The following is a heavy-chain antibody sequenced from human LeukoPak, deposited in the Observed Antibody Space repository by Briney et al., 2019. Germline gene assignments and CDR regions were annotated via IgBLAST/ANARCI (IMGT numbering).Heavy chain of an antibody. J-gene: IGHJ4*02. Sequence: SETLSLTCAVYGGSFSGYYWSWIRQPPGKGLEWIGEINHSGSTNYNPSLKSRVTISVDTSKNQFSLKLSSVTAADTAVYYCAREDDGSGSYIPYYFDYWGQGTLVTVSS. D-gene: IGHD3-10*01. CDR2: INHSGST. V-gene: IGHV4-34*01. CDR3: AREDDGSGSYIPYYFDY. CDR1: GGSFSGYY.